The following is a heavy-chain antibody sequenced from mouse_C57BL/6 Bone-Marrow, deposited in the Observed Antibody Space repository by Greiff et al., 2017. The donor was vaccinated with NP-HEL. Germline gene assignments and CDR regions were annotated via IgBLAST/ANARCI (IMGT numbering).Heavy chain of an antibody. CDR3: TGLLITTLGDFDY. D-gene: IGHD1-1*01. CDR2: IRLKSDNYAT. CDR1: GFNFSNYW. V-gene: IGHV6-3*01. Sequence: EVMLVESGGGLVQPGGSMKLSCVASGFNFSNYWMNWVSQSPEKGLAWVAQIRLKSDNYATHYAESVKGRFTISRDDSKSSVYLQMNNLRAEDTGIYYCTGLLITTLGDFDYWGQGTTLTVSS. J-gene: IGHJ2*01.